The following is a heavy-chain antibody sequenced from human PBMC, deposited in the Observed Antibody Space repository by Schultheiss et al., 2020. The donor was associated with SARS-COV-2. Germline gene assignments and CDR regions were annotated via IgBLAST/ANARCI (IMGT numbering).Heavy chain of an antibody. CDR2: ISSSGSTI. V-gene: IGHV3-48*03. J-gene: IGHJ4*02. D-gene: IGHD2-15*01. CDR1: GFSFSRSE. CDR3: AKRVVAATLDY. Sequence: GGSLRLSCAASGFSFSRSEMNWVRQAPGKGLEWVSYISSSGSTIYYADSVKGRFTISRDNAKNSLYLQMNSLRAEDTAVYYCAKRVVAATLDYWGQGTLVTVSS.